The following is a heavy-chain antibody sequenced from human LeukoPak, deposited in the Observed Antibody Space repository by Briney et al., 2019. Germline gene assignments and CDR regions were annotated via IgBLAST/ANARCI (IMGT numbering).Heavy chain of an antibody. CDR3: ARVRIGETSYDASDV. J-gene: IGHJ3*01. CDR1: GGSISSYY. CDR2: IYITGST. V-gene: IGHV4-59*13. D-gene: IGHD1-26*01. Sequence: SETLSLTCTVSGGSISSYYWTWIRQPPGKGLEWIGDIYITGSTNYNPYLKRRVTMSVDTSKNQFSLRLSSVTAADTAVYYCARVRIGETSYDASDVWGLGTMVTVPS.